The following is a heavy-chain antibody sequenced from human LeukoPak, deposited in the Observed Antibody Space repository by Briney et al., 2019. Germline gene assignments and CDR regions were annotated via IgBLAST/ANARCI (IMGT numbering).Heavy chain of an antibody. D-gene: IGHD3-22*01. CDR3: AREWLSYDSSESFDY. J-gene: IGHJ4*02. CDR1: GFAFSSYA. CDR2: ISYDGSNK. V-gene: IGHV3-30*01. Sequence: GGSLRLSCAASGFAFSSYAMHWVRQAPGKGLEWVAVISYDGSNKYYADSVKGRFTISRDNSKNTLYLQMNSLRAEDTAVYYCAREWLSYDSSESFDYWGQGTLVTVSS.